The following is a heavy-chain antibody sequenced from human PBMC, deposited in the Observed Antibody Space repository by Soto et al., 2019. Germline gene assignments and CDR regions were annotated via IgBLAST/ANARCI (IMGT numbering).Heavy chain of an antibody. V-gene: IGHV3-21*01. CDR2: ISCSSSYI. D-gene: IGHD2-2*01. J-gene: IGHJ6*03. CDR3: ARDGAYCSGTGCRDYYHYMDV. Sequence: EVQLVESGGGLVKPGGSLRLSCAASGFSFTDYSMNWVRQAPGKGLEWVSSISCSSSYIYYADSLKGRFTVSRDNAERSLFLQMNSLGAEDTAVYYCARDGAYCSGTGCRDYYHYMDVWGKGTTVTVSS. CDR1: GFSFTDYS.